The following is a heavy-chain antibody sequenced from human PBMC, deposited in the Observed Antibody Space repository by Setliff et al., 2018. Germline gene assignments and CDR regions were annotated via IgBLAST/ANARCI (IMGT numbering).Heavy chain of an antibody. V-gene: IGHV4-59*01. CDR2: FYHSGST. CDR3: ARQPSSGSYYNPRPYYFDF. CDR1: GGSMTDFF. D-gene: IGHD3-10*01. J-gene: IGHJ4*02. Sequence: PSETLSLTCSVTGGSMTDFFWNWIRQPPGKGLEWIGYFYHSGSTNYNPSLKSRVTISVDSSINQFSLNLRSVTAADTAVYYCARQPSSGSYYNPRPYYFDFWGQGTLVTVSS.